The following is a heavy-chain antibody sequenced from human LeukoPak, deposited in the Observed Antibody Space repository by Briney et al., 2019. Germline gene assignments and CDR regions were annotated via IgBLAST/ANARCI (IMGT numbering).Heavy chain of an antibody. J-gene: IGHJ6*02. CDR2: ISAYNGNT. CDR1: GYTFTSYG. Sequence: GASVKVSCKASGYTFTSYGISWVRQAPGQGLEWMGWISAYNGNTNYAQKLQGRVTMTTDTSTSTAYMELRRLRSDDTAVYYCARDPWYYYDSSGYYYYYGMDVWGQGTTVTVSS. CDR3: ARDPWYYYDSSGYYYYYGMDV. D-gene: IGHD3-22*01. V-gene: IGHV1-18*01.